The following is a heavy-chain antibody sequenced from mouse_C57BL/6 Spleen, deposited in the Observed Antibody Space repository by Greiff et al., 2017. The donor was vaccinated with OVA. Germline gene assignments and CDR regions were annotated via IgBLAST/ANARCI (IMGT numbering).Heavy chain of an antibody. CDR2: ISSGGDYI. CDR3: TRRESYYAMDY. Sequence: DVQLQESGEGLVKPGGSLKLSCAASGFTFSSYAMSWVRQTPEKRLEWVAYISSGGDYIYYADTVKGRFTISRDNARNTLYLQMSSLKSEDTAMYYCTRRESYYAMDYWGQGTSVTVSS. CDR1: GFTFSSYA. V-gene: IGHV5-9-1*02. J-gene: IGHJ4*01.